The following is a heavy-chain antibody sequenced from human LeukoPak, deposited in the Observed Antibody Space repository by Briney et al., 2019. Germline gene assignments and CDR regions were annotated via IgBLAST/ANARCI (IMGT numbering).Heavy chain of an antibody. Sequence: SGGSLRLSCAASGFTFDDYAMHWVRQAPGKGLEWVSGISWNSGSIGYADSVKGRFTISRDNAKNSLYLQMNSLRAEDMALYYCARTYYYDSSGFGQQQRTRYYFDYWGQGTLVTVSS. V-gene: IGHV3-9*03. CDR2: ISWNSGSI. J-gene: IGHJ4*02. CDR1: GFTFDDYA. D-gene: IGHD3-22*01. CDR3: ARTYYYDSSGFGQQQRTRYYFDY.